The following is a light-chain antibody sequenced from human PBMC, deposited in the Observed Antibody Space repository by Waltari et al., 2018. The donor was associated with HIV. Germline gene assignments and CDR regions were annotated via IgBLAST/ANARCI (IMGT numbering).Light chain of an antibody. V-gene: IGLV1-47*01. CDR3: AAWDDSLSVLYV. J-gene: IGLJ1*01. Sequence: QSVLTQPPSASGTPGTRVTISCSRSSYNNGRNYVHWYQQLPGTAPKLLIYRYSQRPSGVPDRFSGSKSGTSASLAISGLRSEDEADYYCAAWDDSLSVLYVFGTGTKVTVL. CDR1: SYNNGRNY. CDR2: RYS.